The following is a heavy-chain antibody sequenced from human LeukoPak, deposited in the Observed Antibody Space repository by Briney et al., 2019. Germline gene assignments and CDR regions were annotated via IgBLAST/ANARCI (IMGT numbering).Heavy chain of an antibody. CDR1: GGSFSGDY. V-gene: IGHV4-34*01. CDR3: VRAPAIDSGYDY. Sequence: SETLSLTCAVYGGSFSGDYWSSIRQPPGKGLEWIGEINHSGGTNYNPSLKSRVTISVDTSKNQFSLKLSSVTAADTAVYYCVRAPAIDSGYDYWGQGTLVTVSS. J-gene: IGHJ4*02. CDR2: INHSGGT. D-gene: IGHD5-12*01.